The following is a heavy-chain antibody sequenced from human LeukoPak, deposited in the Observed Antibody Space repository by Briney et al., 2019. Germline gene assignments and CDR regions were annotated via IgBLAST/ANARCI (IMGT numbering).Heavy chain of an antibody. J-gene: IGHJ4*02. V-gene: IGHV3-43*02. D-gene: IGHD3-22*01. CDR1: GFTFGDYA. CDR3: AKDIENYDSTGHFDY. Sequence: GGSLRLSCAASGFTFGDYAMHWVRQVPGKGLEWVSLTSGDGYITYYADSVKGRFTVSRDNSKNSLYLQMNGLRIEGTAFYYCAKDIENYDSTGHFDYWGQGTLVTVSS. CDR2: TSGDGYIT.